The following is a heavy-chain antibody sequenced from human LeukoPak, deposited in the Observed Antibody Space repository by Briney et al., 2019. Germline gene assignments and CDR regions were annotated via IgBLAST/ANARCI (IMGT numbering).Heavy chain of an antibody. CDR3: ASGSYYDSSLPFDY. CDR2: IWYDGSNK. J-gene: IGHJ4*02. Sequence: GRSLRLSCAASGFTFSSYGMHWVRQAPGKGLEWVAVIWYDGSNKYYADSVKGRFTISRDNSKNTLYLQMNSLRAEDTAVYYCASGSYYDSSLPFDYWGQGTLVTVSS. V-gene: IGHV3-33*01. D-gene: IGHD3-22*01. CDR1: GFTFSSYG.